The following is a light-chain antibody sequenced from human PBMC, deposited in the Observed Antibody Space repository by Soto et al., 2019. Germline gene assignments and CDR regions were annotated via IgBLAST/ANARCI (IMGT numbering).Light chain of an antibody. CDR3: QQRNSWPLT. J-gene: IGKJ4*01. V-gene: IGKV3-11*01. Sequence: EIVLTQSPATLSLSPGERVTLSCRASQSVNTVLAWYQQKPNQAPRLLIYDASNRAPGIPARFSGSGSGTDFSLTISSLEPEDFAVYYCQQRNSWPLTFGGGTKVEIK. CDR1: QSVNTV. CDR2: DAS.